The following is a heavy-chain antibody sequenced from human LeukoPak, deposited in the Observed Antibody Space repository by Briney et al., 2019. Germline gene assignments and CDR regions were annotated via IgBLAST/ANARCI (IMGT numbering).Heavy chain of an antibody. CDR1: GFTFSSYG. V-gene: IGHV3-30*18. CDR3: AKYDSSGYQDYYYYGMDV. Sequence: GGSLRLSCAASGFTFSSYGMHWVRQAPGKGLEWVAVISYDGSNKYYADSVKGRFTISRDNSKNTLYLQMNSLRAEDTAVYYCAKYDSSGYQDYYYYGMDVWGQGTTVIVSS. J-gene: IGHJ6*02. D-gene: IGHD3-22*01. CDR2: ISYDGSNK.